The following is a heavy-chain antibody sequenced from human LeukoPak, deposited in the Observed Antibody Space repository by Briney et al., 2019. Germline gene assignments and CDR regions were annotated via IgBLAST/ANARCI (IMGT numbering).Heavy chain of an antibody. V-gene: IGHV3-23*01. CDR3: AKGSYYDSSGSFYFDY. Sequence: GSLRLSCAASGFTFSSYAMSWVRQAPGKGLEWVSGINGRGDNTYYADSVKGRFTISRDNSKNTLYVQVNSLATEDTGAYYCAKGSYYDSSGSFYFDYWGQGTLVTVSS. CDR1: GFTFSSYA. D-gene: IGHD3-22*01. J-gene: IGHJ4*02. CDR2: INGRGDNT.